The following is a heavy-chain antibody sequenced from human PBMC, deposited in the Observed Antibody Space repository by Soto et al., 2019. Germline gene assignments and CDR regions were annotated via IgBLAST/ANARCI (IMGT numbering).Heavy chain of an antibody. CDR2: ISSTSTFI. Sequence: GSLRLSCAASGFTFSDYSVNWVRQAPGKGLEWVSSISSTSTFIYYADSVRGRFTISRDNAKNSLYLQMNSLRAEDTAAYYCTRVYGDYGTLSDYWGRETLVTVSS. CDR1: GFTFSDYS. CDR3: TRVYGDYGTLSDY. V-gene: IGHV3-21*01. D-gene: IGHD4-17*01. J-gene: IGHJ4*02.